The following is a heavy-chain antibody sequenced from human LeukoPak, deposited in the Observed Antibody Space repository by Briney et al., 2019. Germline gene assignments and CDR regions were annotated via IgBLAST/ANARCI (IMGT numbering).Heavy chain of an antibody. CDR2: ISGSGGST. Sequence: ETLSLTCAVYGGSFSGYYWSWIRQPPGKGLEWVSAISGSGGSTYYADSVKGRFTISRDNSKNTLYLQMNSLRAEDTAVYYCAKDHTLTGYYDSSGPDAFDIWGQGTMVTVSS. J-gene: IGHJ3*02. CDR3: AKDHTLTGYYDSSGPDAFDI. V-gene: IGHV3-23*01. CDR1: GGSFSGYY. D-gene: IGHD3-22*01.